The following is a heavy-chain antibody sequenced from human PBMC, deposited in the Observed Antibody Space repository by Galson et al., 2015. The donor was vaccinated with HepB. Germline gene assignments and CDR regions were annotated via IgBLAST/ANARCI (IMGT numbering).Heavy chain of an antibody. V-gene: IGHV3-48*01. J-gene: IGHJ3*02. CDR1: GFTFSAYS. D-gene: IGHD3-10*01. Sequence: SLRLSCAASGFTFSAYSMNWVRQAPGKGLEWVSYIISSSSTIYYADSVKGRFTISRDNAKNSLYLQMNSLRAEDTAVYYCARDHLGYYADAFDIWGQGTMVTVSS. CDR3: ARDHLGYYADAFDI. CDR2: IISSSSTI.